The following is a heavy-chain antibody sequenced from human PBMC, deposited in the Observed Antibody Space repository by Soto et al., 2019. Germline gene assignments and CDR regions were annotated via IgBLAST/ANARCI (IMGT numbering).Heavy chain of an antibody. V-gene: IGHV3-20*04. Sequence: EVKLVESGGGVVRPGGSLRLSCTASGFTFDDYGMNWVRQAPGKGLEWVSTINWNGGSTGYADSVKGRFTISRDNAKNSLFLQMNSLTAEDTAVYYCARHGLGPFEYWCQGTLVTVSS. CDR1: GFTFDDYG. CDR3: ARHGLGPFEY. J-gene: IGHJ4*02. D-gene: IGHD3-16*01. CDR2: INWNGGST.